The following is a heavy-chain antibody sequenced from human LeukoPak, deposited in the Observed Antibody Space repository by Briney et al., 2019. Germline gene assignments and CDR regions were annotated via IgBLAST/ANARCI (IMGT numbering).Heavy chain of an antibody. V-gene: IGHV3-7*01. CDR2: IKQDGSEK. CDR3: VVTTRSKPFDY. J-gene: IGHJ4*02. CDR1: GFTFSSYW. Sequence: GGSLRLSCAASGFTFSSYWMSWVRQAPGKGLEWVAQIKQDGSEKNYVDSVKGRFTVSRDNAENSLFMQMDSLRVEDTAFYYCVVTTRSKPFDYWGQGTLVTVSS. D-gene: IGHD1-1*01.